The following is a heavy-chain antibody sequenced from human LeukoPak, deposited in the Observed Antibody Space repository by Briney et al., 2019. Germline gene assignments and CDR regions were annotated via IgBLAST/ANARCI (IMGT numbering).Heavy chain of an antibody. CDR1: GYTFTIYA. J-gene: IGHJ6*02. CDR3: ARGGGVVVPAARNV. D-gene: IGHD2-2*01. Sequence: ASVKVSCKASGYTFTIYAMNWVRQAPGQGLEWMGWINTNTGNPTYAQGFTGRFVFSLDTSVSTAYLQISSLKAEDTAVYYCARGGGVVVPAARNVWGQGTTVTVSS. CDR2: INTNTGNP. V-gene: IGHV7-4-1*02.